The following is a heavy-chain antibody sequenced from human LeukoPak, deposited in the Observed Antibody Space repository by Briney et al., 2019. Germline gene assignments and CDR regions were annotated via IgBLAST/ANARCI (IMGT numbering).Heavy chain of an antibody. J-gene: IGHJ6*02. V-gene: IGHV3-33*01. CDR3: AREASTEIIGGMDV. CDR1: GFSFSNNG. Sequence: GRSRRLSCAASGFSFSNNGIHWVRQAPGKGLEWVAFIQSNGNPKYYADSVRGRFTISRDNSKKTCYLQMDSLRVEDTAVYYCAREASTEIIGGMDVRGQGTTVTVTS. CDR2: IQSNGNPK. D-gene: IGHD2-8*02.